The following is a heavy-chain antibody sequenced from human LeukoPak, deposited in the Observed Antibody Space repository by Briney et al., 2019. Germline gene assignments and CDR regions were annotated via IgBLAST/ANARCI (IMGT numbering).Heavy chain of an antibody. Sequence: PSETLSLTCTVSGGSVSSGSYYWSWIRQPPGKGLEWIGYIYYSGSTNYNPSLKSRVTISVDTSKNQFSLRLSSVTAADTAVYYCARGVELHYYDSSGYYYDYWGQGTLVTVSS. V-gene: IGHV4-61*01. D-gene: IGHD3-22*01. J-gene: IGHJ4*02. CDR2: IYYSGST. CDR1: GGSVSSGSYY. CDR3: ARGVELHYYDSSGYYYDY.